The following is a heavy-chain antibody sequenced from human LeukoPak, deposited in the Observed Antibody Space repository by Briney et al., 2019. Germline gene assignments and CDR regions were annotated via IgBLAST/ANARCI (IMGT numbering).Heavy chain of an antibody. CDR3: AREQLVPSHAFDI. CDR1: GFTVSSNY. J-gene: IGHJ3*02. Sequence: GGSLRLSCAASGFTVSSNYMSWVRQAPGKGLEWVSVIYSGGSTYYADSVKGRFTISRDNSKNTLYLQMNSLRAGDTAVYYCAREQLVPSHAFDIWGQGTMVTVSS. CDR2: IYSGGST. D-gene: IGHD6-13*01. V-gene: IGHV3-66*01.